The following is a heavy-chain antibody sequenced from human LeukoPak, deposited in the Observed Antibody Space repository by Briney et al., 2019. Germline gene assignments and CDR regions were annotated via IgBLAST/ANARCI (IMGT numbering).Heavy chain of an antibody. CDR3: ARDQSNYYDSSGYFPVGLDAFDI. D-gene: IGHD3-22*01. J-gene: IGHJ3*02. CDR1: GDSISLYY. Sequence: PSETLSLTCTVSGDSISLYYWSWIRQPPGKGLEWIGYIYYTGSTKSNPSLKSRVTMSVDTSKNQFSLKLSSVTAADTAVYYCARDQSNYYDSSGYFPVGLDAFDIWGQGTMVTVSS. V-gene: IGHV4-59*12. CDR2: IYYTGST.